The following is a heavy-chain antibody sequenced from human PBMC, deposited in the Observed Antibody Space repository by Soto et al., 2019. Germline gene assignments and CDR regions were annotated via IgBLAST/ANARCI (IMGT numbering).Heavy chain of an antibody. Sequence: QVQLVQSGPEVKKPGASVKVSCKTSGYTFTSYGISWVRQAPGQGLEWMGWISTYKGNTNYAQKFQGRVTMTTDTSPSTGYMELRSLTSDDTAVYYCATRSPAFDYWGQGTLVTVSS. V-gene: IGHV1-18*01. CDR1: GYTFTSYG. CDR2: ISTYKGNT. CDR3: ATRSPAFDY. J-gene: IGHJ4*02.